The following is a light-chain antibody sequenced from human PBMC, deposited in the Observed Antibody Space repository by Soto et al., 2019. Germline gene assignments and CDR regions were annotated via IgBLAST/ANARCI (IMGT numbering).Light chain of an antibody. CDR3: CSSVGSYV. CDR1: SSDVENYKL. CDR2: EVT. V-gene: IGLV2-23*02. Sequence: QSVLNQPASVSGSPGQSVTISCTATSSDVENYKLVSWYQQHPGKAPKLIIYEVTKRSSGVSNRFSGSKSANTASLTISGLQPEDEADYYCCSSVGSYVFGTGTKVTV. J-gene: IGLJ1*01.